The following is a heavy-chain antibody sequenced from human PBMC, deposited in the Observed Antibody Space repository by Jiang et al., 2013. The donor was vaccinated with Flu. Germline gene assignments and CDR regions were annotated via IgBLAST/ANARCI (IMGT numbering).Heavy chain of an antibody. V-gene: IGHV2-5*02. J-gene: IGHJ4*02. D-gene: IGHD4-23*01. CDR1: GFSLTTSGVG. CDR3: ASLKGRPRWSFFDS. CDR2: IYGDDDE. Sequence: PTQTLTLTCTFSGFSLTTSGVGVGWIRQPPGKALEWLALIYGDDDERYSPSLKSRLIITKDTSKNQVVLTMSNMDPVDTATYYCASLKGRPRWSFFDSWGQGTLVTVSS.